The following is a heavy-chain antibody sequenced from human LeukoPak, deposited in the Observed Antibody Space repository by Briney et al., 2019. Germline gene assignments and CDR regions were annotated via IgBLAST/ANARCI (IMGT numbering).Heavy chain of an antibody. CDR2: IYYSGST. CDR1: GGSISSGGYY. J-gene: IGHJ3*02. D-gene: IGHD6-13*01. Sequence: SETLSLTCTVSGGSISSGGYYWSWIRQHPGKGLEWIGYIYYSGSTYYNPSLKSRVTISVDTSKNQFSLKLSSVTAADTAVYYCARDNQQLVPVSDAFDIWGQGTMVTVSS. CDR3: ARDNQQLVPVSDAFDI. V-gene: IGHV4-31*03.